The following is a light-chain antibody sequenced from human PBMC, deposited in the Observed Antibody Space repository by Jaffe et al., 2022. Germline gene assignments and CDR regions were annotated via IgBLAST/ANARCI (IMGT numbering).Light chain of an antibody. J-gene: IGKJ1*01. V-gene: IGKV1-9*01. CDR3: QQLNSYPWT. Sequence: DIQLTQSPSFLSASVGDRVTITCRASQGISSSLAWYQQKPGEAPQVLIYAASTLQSGVPSRFSGSGSGTGFTLTISSLQPQDFATYYCQQLNSYPWTFGQGTKVEIK. CDR1: QGISSS. CDR2: AAS.